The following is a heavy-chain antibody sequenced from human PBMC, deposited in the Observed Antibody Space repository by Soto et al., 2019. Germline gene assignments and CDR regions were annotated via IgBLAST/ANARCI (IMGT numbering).Heavy chain of an antibody. D-gene: IGHD6-13*01. V-gene: IGHV1-69*01. CDR1: GDTFNSYG. CDR3: ARDLADVHLWDAFDV. J-gene: IGHJ3*01. Sequence: QVQLVQSGPELKKPGSSVKVSCKAPGDTFNSYGISWVRQAPGQGLEWMGGIVPMFGTTNLALKFEDRVAITADELTTTVYMEIRGLTSEDTAVYYCARDLADVHLWDAFDVWGHGTRVTVSS. CDR2: IVPMFGTT.